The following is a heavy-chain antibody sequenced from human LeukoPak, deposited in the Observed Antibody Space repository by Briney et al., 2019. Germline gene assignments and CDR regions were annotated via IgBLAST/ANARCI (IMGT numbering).Heavy chain of an antibody. D-gene: IGHD5-18*01. CDR1: GGSFSGYY. Sequence: SETLSLTCAVYGGSFSGYYWGWIRQPPGKGLEWIGEINHSGSTNYNPSLKSRVTISVDTSKNQFSLKLSSVTAADTAVYYCARGQDTAMVQYYFDYWGQGTLVTVSS. CDR3: ARGQDTAMVQYYFDY. V-gene: IGHV4-34*01. J-gene: IGHJ4*02. CDR2: INHSGST.